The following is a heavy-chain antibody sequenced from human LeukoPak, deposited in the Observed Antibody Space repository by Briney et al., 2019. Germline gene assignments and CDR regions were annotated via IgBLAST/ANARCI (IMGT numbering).Heavy chain of an antibody. CDR3: ARDRATVTDGVWFDP. CDR1: GYTFTGYY. D-gene: IGHD4-17*01. Sequence: ASVKVSCKASGYTFTGYYMHWVRQAPGQGLEWMGWINPNSGGTNYAQKFQGRVTMTRGTSISTAYMELSRLRSDDTAVYYCARDRATVTDGVWFDPWGQGTLVTVSS. J-gene: IGHJ5*02. V-gene: IGHV1-2*02. CDR2: INPNSGGT.